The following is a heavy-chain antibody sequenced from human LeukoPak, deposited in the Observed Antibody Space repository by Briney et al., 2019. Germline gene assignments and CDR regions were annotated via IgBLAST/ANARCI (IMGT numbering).Heavy chain of an antibody. CDR1: GGSFSGYY. CDR2: INHSGST. J-gene: IGHJ5*02. Sequence: SETLSLTCAVYGGSFSGYYWSWIRQPPGKGLEWLGEINHSGSTNYNPSLKSRVTISVDTSKNQFSLKLSSVTAADTAVYYCARARGSGYQGWFDPWGQGTLVTVSS. CDR3: ARARGSGYQGWFDP. D-gene: IGHD5-12*01. V-gene: IGHV4-34*01.